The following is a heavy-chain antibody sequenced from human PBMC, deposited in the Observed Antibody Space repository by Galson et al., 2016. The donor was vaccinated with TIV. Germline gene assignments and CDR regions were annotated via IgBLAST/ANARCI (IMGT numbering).Heavy chain of an antibody. CDR2: IFYTGRT. Sequence: SETLSLTCAVYGMPFSNYYWNWIRQAPGQGLEWVGEIFYTGRTTYNPSLKSRVTMSVDTSKNQVSLKLRSATAADTAVYYCARGPHHDGTLLQEHLWG. J-gene: IGHJ6*01. CDR1: GMPFSNYY. D-gene: IGHD5-24*01. CDR3: ARGPHHDGTLLQEHL. V-gene: IGHV4-34*01.